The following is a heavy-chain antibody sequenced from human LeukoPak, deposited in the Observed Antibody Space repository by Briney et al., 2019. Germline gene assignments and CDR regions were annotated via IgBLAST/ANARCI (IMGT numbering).Heavy chain of an antibody. Sequence: PGTSLRLSCAASGFTFRTYAMHWLRQAPGKGLEWVAVISYDGSNKYYAESVKGRFTISRDNSKNTLYLQMNSLRAEDAAVYYCARDHDYGDYRPDYWGQGTLVTVSS. CDR2: ISYDGSNK. J-gene: IGHJ4*02. V-gene: IGHV3-30-3*01. D-gene: IGHD4-17*01. CDR1: GFTFRTYA. CDR3: ARDHDYGDYRPDY.